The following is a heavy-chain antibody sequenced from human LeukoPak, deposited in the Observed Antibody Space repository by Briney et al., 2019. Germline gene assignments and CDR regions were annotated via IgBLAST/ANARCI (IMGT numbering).Heavy chain of an antibody. D-gene: IGHD3-3*01. J-gene: IGHJ5*02. CDR1: GYTFTSYY. CDR3: AREPLHEDFWSGLHNWFDP. Sequence: ASVKVSCKASGYTFTSYYMHWVRQAPGQGLEWMRWISAYNGNTNYAQKLQGRVTMTTDTSTSTAYMELRSLRSDDTAVYYCAREPLHEDFWSGLHNWFDPWGQGTLVTVSS. V-gene: IGHV1-18*04. CDR2: ISAYNGNT.